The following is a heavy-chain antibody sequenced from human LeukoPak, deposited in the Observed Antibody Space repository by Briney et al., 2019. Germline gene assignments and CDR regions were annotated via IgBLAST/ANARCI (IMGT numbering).Heavy chain of an antibody. D-gene: IGHD5-18*01. CDR1: GFIFSNYG. CDR3: VKDIRRGYNFGYGQFAY. CDR2: IHYDGSNK. J-gene: IGHJ4*02. V-gene: IGHV3-30*02. Sequence: PGGSLRLSCAASGFIFSNYGMHWVRQAPGKGLEWVAFIHYDGSNKDYADSVKGRFTISRDNSKNTVSLQMNSLKPEDTALYYYVKDIRRGYNFGYGQFAYWGQGTLVSVSS.